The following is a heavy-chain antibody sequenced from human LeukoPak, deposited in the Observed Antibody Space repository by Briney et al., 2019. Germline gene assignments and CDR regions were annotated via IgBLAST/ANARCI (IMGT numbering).Heavy chain of an antibody. CDR3: ARLTRLGGAFDY. D-gene: IGHD3-9*01. CDR2: IYYSGST. Sequence: KGSESDSPVCTLSGGSVSSPCWSWTRQPPGKGLECSGYIYYSGSTNYNPSLKSLITISVDTSKNQFSLKLSSVTAADTAVYYCARLTRLGGAFDYWGQGTMVTVSS. CDR1: GGSVSSPC. V-gene: IGHV4-59*02. J-gene: IGHJ4*02.